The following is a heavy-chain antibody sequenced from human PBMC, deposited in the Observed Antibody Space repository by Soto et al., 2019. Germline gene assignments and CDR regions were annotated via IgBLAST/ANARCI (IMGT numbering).Heavy chain of an antibody. Sequence: SETLSLTCAVSNASIISGNQWNWVRQTPGEALEWIGQVFHSGAAKYNPSLTSRVTMSVDTSKNQFSLDLTSVTAADTAMYYWARASASTGGTFDSWGQGTPVTV. V-gene: IGHV4-4*02. D-gene: IGHD6-13*01. J-gene: IGHJ4*01. CDR2: VFHSGAA. CDR1: NASIISGNQ. CDR3: ARASASTGGTFDS.